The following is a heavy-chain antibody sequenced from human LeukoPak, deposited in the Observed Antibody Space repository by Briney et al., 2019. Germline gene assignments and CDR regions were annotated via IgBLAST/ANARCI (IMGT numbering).Heavy chain of an antibody. CDR1: GYTFTSYD. CDR3: ARTRTVVRWAGGDY. V-gene: IGHV1-8*01. D-gene: IGHD4-23*01. CDR2: MNPNSGNT. J-gene: IGHJ4*02. Sequence: ASVKVSCKASGYTFTSYDINWVRQATGQGLEWMGWMNPNSGNTGHAQKFQGRVAMTRNTSISTAYMELRSLRSDDTAVYYCARTRTVVRWAGGDYWGQGTLVTVSS.